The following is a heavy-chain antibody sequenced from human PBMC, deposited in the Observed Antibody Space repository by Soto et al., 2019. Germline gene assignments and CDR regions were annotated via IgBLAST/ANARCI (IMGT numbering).Heavy chain of an antibody. CDR1: GFSLTSSGVG. Sequence: QITLKESGPTLVKPTQPLTLTCTFSGFSLTSSGVGVGWIRQPPGKALEWLALIYWDDDKRYSPSLQTRLTVTKDTSKTQVVLTMTNMDPVDTATYYCAHGYHYCDSWGQGTLVTVSS. V-gene: IGHV2-5*02. CDR3: AHGYHYCDS. CDR2: IYWDDDK. J-gene: IGHJ4*02.